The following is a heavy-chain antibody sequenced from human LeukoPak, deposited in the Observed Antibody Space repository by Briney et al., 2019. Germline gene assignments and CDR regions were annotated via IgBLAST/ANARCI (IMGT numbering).Heavy chain of an antibody. CDR1: GGSFSGYY. Sequence: SETLSLTCAVCGGSFSGYYWSWIRQPPGKGLEWIGEINHSGSTNYNPSLKSRVTISVDTSKNQFSLKLSSVTAADTAVYYCARHSGSYLIDYWGQGTLVTVSS. D-gene: IGHD1-26*01. V-gene: IGHV4-34*01. CDR2: INHSGST. J-gene: IGHJ4*02. CDR3: ARHSGSYLIDY.